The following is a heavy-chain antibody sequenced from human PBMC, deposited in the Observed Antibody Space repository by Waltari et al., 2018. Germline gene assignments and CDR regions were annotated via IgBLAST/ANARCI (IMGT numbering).Heavy chain of an antibody. J-gene: IGHJ4*02. V-gene: IGHV3-74*02. Sequence: EVQLVESGGDLVQPGGSLRHSCAASGFTFSNYWMYWVRKAPGKGLEWVSRISSDGSTTSYADSVKGRFTISIENAKNSLYLRMNSLRVEDTAVYYCTARSAAGSGSLYWCQGVLVTVSS. CDR3: TARSAAGSGSLY. D-gene: IGHD6-13*01. CDR1: GFTFSNYW. CDR2: ISSDGSTT.